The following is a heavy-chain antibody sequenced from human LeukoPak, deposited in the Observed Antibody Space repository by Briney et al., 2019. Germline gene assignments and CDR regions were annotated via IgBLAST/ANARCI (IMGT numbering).Heavy chain of an antibody. D-gene: IGHD4-17*01. Sequence: GGSLSLSCAASGFTFSSYGMSWLRPAPGKGLEWVSAISSSGGSTYYADAVKGRFTSSRDNSKNTLYLQMNSLRAEDTAVFFCARFYGDFLDYWGQGTLVTVSS. CDR2: ISSSGGST. V-gene: IGHV3-23*01. J-gene: IGHJ4*02. CDR3: ARFYGDFLDY. CDR1: GFTFSSYG.